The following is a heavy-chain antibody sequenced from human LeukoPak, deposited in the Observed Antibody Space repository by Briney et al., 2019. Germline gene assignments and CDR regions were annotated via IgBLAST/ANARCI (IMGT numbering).Heavy chain of an antibody. D-gene: IGHD6-6*01. CDR2: INHSGST. CDR3: ARGTIAARSVWFDP. V-gene: IGHV4-34*01. CDR1: GGSISGYY. J-gene: IGHJ5*02. Sequence: KASETLSLTCTASGGSISGYYWSWIRQPPGKGLEWIGEINHSGSTNYNPSLKSRVTISVDTSKNQFSLKLSSVAAADTAVYYCARGTIAARSVWFDPWGQGTLVTVSS.